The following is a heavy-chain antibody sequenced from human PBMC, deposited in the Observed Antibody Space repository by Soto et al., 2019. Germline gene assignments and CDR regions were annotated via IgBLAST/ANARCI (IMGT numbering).Heavy chain of an antibody. V-gene: IGHV3-23*01. D-gene: IGHD3-22*01. Sequence: EVQLLESGGGLVQPGGSLRLSCAASGFTFSSYAMSWVRQAPGKGLEWVSVISGSGDSTYYADSVKGRFTISRDNSKNTLYLQINSLRAEDTVVYYCARRGSGCYYDYWGQGTLVTVSS. CDR3: ARRGSGCYYDY. CDR1: GFTFSSYA. J-gene: IGHJ4*02. CDR2: ISGSGDST.